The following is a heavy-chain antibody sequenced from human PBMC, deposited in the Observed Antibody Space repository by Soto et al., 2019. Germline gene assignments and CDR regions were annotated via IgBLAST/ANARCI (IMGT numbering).Heavy chain of an antibody. CDR1: GYTFTSYY. CDR3: ARPLAAAGPPDY. Sequence: GXSVKVSCKASGYTFTSYYMHWVRQAPGQGLEWMGIINPSGGSTSYAQKFQGRVTMTRDTSTSTVYMELSSLRSEDTAVYYCARPLAAAGPPDYWGQGTLVTVSS. CDR2: INPSGGST. J-gene: IGHJ4*02. V-gene: IGHV1-46*01. D-gene: IGHD6-13*01.